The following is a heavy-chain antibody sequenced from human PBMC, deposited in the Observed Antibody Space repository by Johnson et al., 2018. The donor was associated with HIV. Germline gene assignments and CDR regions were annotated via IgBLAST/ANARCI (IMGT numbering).Heavy chain of an antibody. CDR2: INWNGGST. CDR1: GFTFSSYA. D-gene: IGHD2-21*02. CDR3: ASRRVTGGAFDL. Sequence: EVQLMESGGGVVQPGRSLRLSCAASGFTFSSYAMHWVRQAPGKGLEWVSGINWNGGSTGYADSVKGRFTISRDNAKNSLYLQVNSLRAEDTALYYCASRRVTGGAFDLWGQGTMVTVSS. J-gene: IGHJ3*01. V-gene: IGHV3-20*04.